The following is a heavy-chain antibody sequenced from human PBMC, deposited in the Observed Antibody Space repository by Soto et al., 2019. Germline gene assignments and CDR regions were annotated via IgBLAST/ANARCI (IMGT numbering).Heavy chain of an antibody. D-gene: IGHD3-22*01. V-gene: IGHV3-23*01. J-gene: IGHJ3*02. Sequence: GGSLRLSCAASGFTFSSYAMSWVRQAPGKGLEWVSAISGSGGSTYYADSVKGRFTISRDNSKNTLYLQMNSLRAEDTAVYYCATSSITMIVVVITLNAFDIWGQGTMVTVS. CDR1: GFTFSSYA. CDR3: ATSSITMIVVVITLNAFDI. CDR2: ISGSGGST.